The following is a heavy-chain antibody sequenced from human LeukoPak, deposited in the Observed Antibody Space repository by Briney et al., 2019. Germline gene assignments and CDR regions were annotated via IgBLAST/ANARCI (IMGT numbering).Heavy chain of an antibody. J-gene: IGHJ6*03. CDR3: ARESYSSSWYTPYYYYYMDV. Sequence: GGSLRLSCAASGFTFSSYWMSSVRQAPGKGLEWVANIKQDGSEKYYVDSVKGRFTISRYNTKNSLYLQMNSLRAEDTAVYYCARESYSSSWYTPYYYYYMDVWGKGTTVTVSS. CDR1: GFTFSSYW. CDR2: IKQDGSEK. D-gene: IGHD6-13*01. V-gene: IGHV3-7*01.